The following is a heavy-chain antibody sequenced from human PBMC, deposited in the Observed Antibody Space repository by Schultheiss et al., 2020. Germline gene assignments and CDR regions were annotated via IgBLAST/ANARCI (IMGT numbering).Heavy chain of an antibody. CDR1: GGSISSGSYY. CDR3: ARTPVTRRGFDY. CDR2: IYTSGST. V-gene: IGHV4-61*02. Sequence: SETLFLTCTVSGGSISSGSYYWSWIRQPAGKGLEWIGRIYTSGSTNYNPSLKSRVTISVDTSKNQFSLKLSSVTAADTAVYYCARTPVTRRGFDYWGQGTLVTVSS. D-gene: IGHD4-23*01. J-gene: IGHJ4*02.